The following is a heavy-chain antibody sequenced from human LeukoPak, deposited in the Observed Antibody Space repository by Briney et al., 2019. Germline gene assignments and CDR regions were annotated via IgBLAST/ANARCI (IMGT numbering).Heavy chain of an antibody. Sequence: KPSETLSLTCAVYGGSFSGYYWSWIRQPPGKGLEWIGYIYYSGSTNYNPSLKSRVTISVDTSKNQFSLKLSSVTAADTAVYYCAREDTYYFDYWGQGTLVTVSS. CDR2: IYYSGST. J-gene: IGHJ4*02. V-gene: IGHV4-59*01. CDR3: AREDTYYFDY. CDR1: GGSFSGYY.